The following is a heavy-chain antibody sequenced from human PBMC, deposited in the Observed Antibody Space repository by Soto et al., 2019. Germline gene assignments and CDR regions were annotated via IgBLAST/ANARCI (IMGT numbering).Heavy chain of an antibody. J-gene: IGHJ4*02. Sequence: ASETLSLTCAVYGGSFSGYYWSWIRQPPGKGLEWIGEINHSGSTNYNPSLKSRVTISVDTSKNQFSLKLSSVTAADTAVYYCASFMVRGAYWGQGTLVTVSS. CDR2: INHSGST. CDR3: ASFMVRGAY. V-gene: IGHV4-34*01. D-gene: IGHD3-10*01. CDR1: GGSFSGYY.